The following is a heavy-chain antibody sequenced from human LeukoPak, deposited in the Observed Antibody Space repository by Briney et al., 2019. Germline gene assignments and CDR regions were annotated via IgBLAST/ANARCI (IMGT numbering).Heavy chain of an antibody. CDR2: ISGSGGST. D-gene: IGHD2-2*01. Sequence: PGGSLRLSCAASGFTFSSYAMSWVRQAPGKGLEWVSAISGSGGSTYYADSVKGRFTISRDNSKNTLYLQMNSLRAEDTAVYYCAKVSHCSSTSCFKFWGMDVWGQGTTVTVSS. V-gene: IGHV3-23*01. J-gene: IGHJ6*02. CDR1: GFTFSSYA. CDR3: AKVSHCSSTSCFKFWGMDV.